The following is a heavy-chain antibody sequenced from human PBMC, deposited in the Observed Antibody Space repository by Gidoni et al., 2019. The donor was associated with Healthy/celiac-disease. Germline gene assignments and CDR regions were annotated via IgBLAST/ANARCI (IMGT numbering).Heavy chain of an antibody. J-gene: IGHJ4*02. V-gene: IGHV3-33*01. CDR2: IWYDGSNK. D-gene: IGHD1-1*01. Sequence: QVQLVESGGGVVQPGMSLRLSCAASGFTFSTYGMHGVRQAPGKGLEWVAVIWYDGSNKYYADSVKGRFTISRDNSKNTLYLQMNSLRAEDTAVYYCARAGGKLEGNRGSLDYWGQGTLVTVSS. CDR3: ARAGGKLEGNRGSLDY. CDR1: GFTFSTYG.